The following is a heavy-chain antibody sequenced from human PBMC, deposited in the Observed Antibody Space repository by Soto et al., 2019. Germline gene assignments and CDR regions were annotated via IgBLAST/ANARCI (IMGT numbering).Heavy chain of an antibody. Sequence: QVQLVQSGAEVKKPGASVKVSCKASGYTFTSYGISWVRQAPGQGLEWMGWISAYNGNTNYAQKLQGRVTMTTDTSTSTAYMELRSLRSDDTAVYYCARFGEYYDSSGYPSPVDLAFDIWGQGTMVTVSS. V-gene: IGHV1-18*01. CDR1: GYTFTSYG. CDR2: ISAYNGNT. CDR3: ARFGEYYDSSGYPSPVDLAFDI. J-gene: IGHJ3*02. D-gene: IGHD3-22*01.